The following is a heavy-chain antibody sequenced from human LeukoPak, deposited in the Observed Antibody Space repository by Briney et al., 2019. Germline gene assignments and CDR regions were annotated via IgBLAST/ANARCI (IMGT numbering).Heavy chain of an antibody. CDR2: ISYDGSNK. D-gene: IGHD1-26*01. J-gene: IGHJ4*02. CDR1: GVTFSSHA. V-gene: IGHV3-30-3*01. CDR3: ARDMSGRYQIDY. Sequence: GGSLRLSCAASGVTFSSHAMHWVRQAPGKGLEWVAVISYDGSNKNYVDSVKGRFTVSRDNSKNTLDLQMNSLRAEDSAVYYCARDMSGRYQIDYWGQGTLATVSS.